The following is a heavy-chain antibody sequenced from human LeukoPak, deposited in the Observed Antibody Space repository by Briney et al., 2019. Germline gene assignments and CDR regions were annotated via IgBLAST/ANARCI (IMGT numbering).Heavy chain of an antibody. Sequence: ASLKVSCKASGYTFIDSFIHSVRQAPGEGLEWMGWINPNSGDTNYAQKFQGWVTMTRHTSISTAYMELSRLNSDDTAVFYCGKNMGYGDYWYFDLWGRGTLVTVSS. V-gene: IGHV1-2*04. J-gene: IGHJ2*01. CDR3: GKNMGYGDYWYFDL. D-gene: IGHD4-17*01. CDR1: GYTFIDSF. CDR2: INPNSGDT.